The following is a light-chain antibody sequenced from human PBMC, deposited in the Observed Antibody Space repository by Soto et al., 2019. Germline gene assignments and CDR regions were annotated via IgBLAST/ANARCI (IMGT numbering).Light chain of an antibody. CDR1: SSDVGGYNS. Sequence: QSVLTQPPSASGSPGQSVTISCTGTSSDVGGYNSVSWYQQHPGKAPKLMIYGVSTRPSGVPDRSSGSKSGNTASLTVSGLPAEDEADYYCSSHSGSNKAVVFGGGTKLTVL. J-gene: IGLJ2*01. CDR2: GVS. V-gene: IGLV2-8*01. CDR3: SSHSGSNKAVV.